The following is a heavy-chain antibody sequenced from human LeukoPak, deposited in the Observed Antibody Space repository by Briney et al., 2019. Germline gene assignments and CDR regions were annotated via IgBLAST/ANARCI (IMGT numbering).Heavy chain of an antibody. CDR3: ARDRDYGGNSDY. J-gene: IGHJ4*02. CDR1: GGSISSGSYY. Sequence: SQTLSLTCTVSGGSISSGSYYWSWIRQPAGKGLEWIGRIYTSGSTNYNPSLKSRVTISVDTSKNQFSLKLSSVTAADTAVYYCARDRDYGGNSDYWGQGTLVTVSS. D-gene: IGHD4-23*01. V-gene: IGHV4-61*02. CDR2: IYTSGST.